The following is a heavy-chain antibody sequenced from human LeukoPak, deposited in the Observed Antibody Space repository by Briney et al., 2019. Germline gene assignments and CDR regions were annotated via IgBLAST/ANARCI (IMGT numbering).Heavy chain of an antibody. D-gene: IGHD5-24*01. J-gene: IGHJ4*02. CDR2: TYYRSKWYN. V-gene: IGHV6-1*01. CDR3: ARRLEMATTELDI. CDR1: GDSVSSNSAA. Sequence: SQTLSLTCALSGDSVSSNSAAWDWIRQSPSRGLEWLGRTYYRSKWYNDYAVSVKGRITINPDTSKNQFSLQLNSVTPEDTAVYFCARRLEMATTELDIWGQGILVTVSS.